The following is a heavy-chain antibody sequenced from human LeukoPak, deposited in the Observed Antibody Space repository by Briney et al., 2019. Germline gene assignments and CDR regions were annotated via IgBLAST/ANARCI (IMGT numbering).Heavy chain of an antibody. CDR3: AAGGTIWDFDH. V-gene: IGHV1-58*01. J-gene: IGHJ4*02. CDR2: IVVGSGNT. CDR1: GSTFGTSA. D-gene: IGHD3-3*01. Sequence: SVKVSCKASGSTFGTSAVQWVRQARGQGLEWIAWIVVGSGNTNYAQRFQERVTITRDMSTRTVYMELTGLRSDDTAVYYCAAGGTIWDFDHWGQGTLVTVSS.